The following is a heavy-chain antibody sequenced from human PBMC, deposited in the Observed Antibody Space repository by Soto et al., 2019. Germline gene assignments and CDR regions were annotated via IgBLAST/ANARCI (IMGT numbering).Heavy chain of an antibody. Sequence: GGSLRLSCAASGFTFSSYSMNWVRQAPGKGLEWVSAISGSGGNTYYADSVKGRFTISRDNSKNTLYLQMNSLRAEDTAVYYCAKDKGNLNLGVTYGMDVWGQGTTVTVSS. CDR2: ISGSGGNT. J-gene: IGHJ6*02. CDR3: AKDKGNLNLGVTYGMDV. V-gene: IGHV3-23*01. D-gene: IGHD3-10*01. CDR1: GFTFSSYS.